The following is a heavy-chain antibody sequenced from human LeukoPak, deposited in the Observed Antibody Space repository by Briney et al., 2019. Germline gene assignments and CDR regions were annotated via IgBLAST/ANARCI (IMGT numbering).Heavy chain of an antibody. V-gene: IGHV4-59*08. CDR1: ADSISSYY. CDR3: ARHSSGGYGSMDV. D-gene: IGHD6-19*01. Sequence: SETLSLTCTVSADSISSYYWTWIRQPPGKGLEWIAYIYYNGNTNYNPSLKSRVTISVDTSKNRFSLKLSSVTAADTAVYYCARHSSGGYGSMDVWGQGTTVTISS. CDR2: IYYNGNT. J-gene: IGHJ6*02.